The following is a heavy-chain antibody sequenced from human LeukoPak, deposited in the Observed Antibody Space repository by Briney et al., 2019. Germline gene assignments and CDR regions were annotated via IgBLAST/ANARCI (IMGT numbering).Heavy chain of an antibody. CDR1: GGSFSGYY. J-gene: IGHJ5*02. V-gene: IGHV4-34*01. D-gene: IGHD3-10*01. CDR2: INHSGST. Sequence: SETLSLTCAVYGGSFSGYYWSWIRQPPGKGLEWFGEINHSGSTNYNPSLKSRVTISVDTSKNQFSLKLSSVTAADTAVYYCARGLGFGEFSRWFDPWGQGTLVTVSS. CDR3: ARGLGFGEFSRWFDP.